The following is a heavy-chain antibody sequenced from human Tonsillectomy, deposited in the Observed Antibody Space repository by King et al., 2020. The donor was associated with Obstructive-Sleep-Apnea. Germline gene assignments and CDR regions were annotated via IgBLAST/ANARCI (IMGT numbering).Heavy chain of an antibody. CDR1: GGSISSGDYY. CDR3: ARGRGYTYGRSYFDY. CDR2: IYYSGST. V-gene: IGHV4-31*03. J-gene: IGHJ4*02. Sequence: VQLQESGPGLVKPSQTLSLTCTVSGGSISSGDYYWNWIRQHPGKGLEWIGYIYYSGSTYYKPSLKSRVTISVDTSKNQFSLKLSSVTAADTAVYYCARGRGYTYGRSYFDYWGQGTLVTVSS. D-gene: IGHD5-18*01.